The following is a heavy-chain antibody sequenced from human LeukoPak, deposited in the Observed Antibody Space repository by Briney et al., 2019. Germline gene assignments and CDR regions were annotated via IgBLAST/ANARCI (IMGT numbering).Heavy chain of an antibody. CDR2: IYNSGST. CDR1: GDSFGVFY. J-gene: IGHJ3*01. Sequence: SETLSLTCTFSGDSFGVFYWSWIRQPPGKGLEWIGCIYNSGSTYYSPSLKSRVTIDTSKTQFSLNLTSVSAADTAVYYCARAPYSLLTDSPVSGFDVWGQGTLVAVSS. CDR3: ARAPYSLLTDSPVSGFDV. D-gene: IGHD3-9*01. V-gene: IGHV4-4*08.